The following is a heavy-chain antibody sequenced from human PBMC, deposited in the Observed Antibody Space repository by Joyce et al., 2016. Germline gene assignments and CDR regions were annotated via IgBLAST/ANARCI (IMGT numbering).Heavy chain of an antibody. CDR1: GFTFDDYA. CDR3: AKGAVAGTGKSPDDY. CDR2: ISWDSGDV. D-gene: IGHD6-19*01. J-gene: IGHJ4*02. V-gene: IGHV3-9*01. Sequence: EVQLVESGGGLVQPGRSLRLSCAASGFTFDDYAMHWVRQAPGKGLEWVSVISWDSGDVGYTDSVKGRFTISRDNAKNSLYLQMNSLRAEDTAFYYCAKGAVAGTGKSPDDYWGQGTLVTVSS.